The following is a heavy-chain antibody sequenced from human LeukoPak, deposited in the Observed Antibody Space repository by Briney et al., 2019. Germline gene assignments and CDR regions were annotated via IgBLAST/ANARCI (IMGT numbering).Heavy chain of an antibody. Sequence: PSETLSLTCAVYGGSFSGYYWTWVRQPPEKELEWIGEINPSGSTNYNPSLKSRVTISVDTSKNQFFLKLSSVIAADTAVYYCARQRWKNWFDPWGQGTLVTVSS. CDR2: INPSGST. J-gene: IGHJ5*02. V-gene: IGHV4-34*01. CDR1: GGSFSGYY. D-gene: IGHD1-1*01. CDR3: ARQRWKNWFDP.